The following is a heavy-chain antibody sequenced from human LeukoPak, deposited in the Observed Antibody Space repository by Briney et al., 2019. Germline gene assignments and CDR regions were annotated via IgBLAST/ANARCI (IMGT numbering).Heavy chain of an antibody. J-gene: IGHJ4*02. CDR2: ISSSSSYI. CDR3: ARVLGYSSSWTRGCFDY. D-gene: IGHD6-13*01. Sequence: GGSLRLSCAASGFTFSSYSMNWVRQAPGKGLEWVSSISSSSSYIYYADSVKGRFTISRDNAKNSLYLQMNSLRAEDTAVYYCARVLGYSSSWTRGCFDYWGQGTLVTVSS. CDR1: GFTFSSYS. V-gene: IGHV3-21*01.